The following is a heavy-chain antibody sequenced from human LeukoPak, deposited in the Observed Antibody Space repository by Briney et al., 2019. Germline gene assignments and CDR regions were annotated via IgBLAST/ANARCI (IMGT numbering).Heavy chain of an antibody. V-gene: IGHV3-23*01. CDR3: AKKTTVGFNFDY. CDR1: GFTFSSHG. CDR2: ISGSGGST. J-gene: IGHJ4*02. Sequence: GGSLRLSCAASGFTFSSHGMSWVRQAPGKGLEWVSAISGSGGSTYYADSVKGRFTISRDNSKNTLYLQMNSLRAEDTAVYYCAKKTTVGFNFDYWGRGTLVTVSS. D-gene: IGHD4-23*01.